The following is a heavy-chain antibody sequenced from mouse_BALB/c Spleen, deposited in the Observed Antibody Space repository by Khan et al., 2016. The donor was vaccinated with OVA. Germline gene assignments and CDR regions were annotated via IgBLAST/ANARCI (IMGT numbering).Heavy chain of an antibody. Sequence: QVQLKQSGAELVKPGASVKLSCKASGYTFTSYYMYWVKQRPGQGLEWIGEINPSDGDTNSNEKFKSKVTLTVDKSSSTVYMQLSSLTSEDSAVYYCTRSGYGTFAYWGQGTLVTVSA. CDR1: GYTFTSYY. CDR3: TRSGYGTFAY. V-gene: IGHV1S81*02. D-gene: IGHD2-1*01. J-gene: IGHJ3*01. CDR2: INPSDGDT.